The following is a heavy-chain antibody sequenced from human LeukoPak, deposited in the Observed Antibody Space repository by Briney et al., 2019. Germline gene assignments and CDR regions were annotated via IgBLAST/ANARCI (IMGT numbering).Heavy chain of an antibody. Sequence: PSETLSLTCTASGGSISSYYWNWIRQPPGKGLEWIGYVYNSVSTNYNPSLKSRVTISMDTSKNHFSLKLSSVTAADTATYYCARDAHCTGIACYSPYNWFDPWGQGTLVTVSS. V-gene: IGHV4-59*12. J-gene: IGHJ5*02. D-gene: IGHD2-15*01. CDR1: GGSISSYY. CDR3: ARDAHCTGIACYSPYNWFDP. CDR2: VYNSVST.